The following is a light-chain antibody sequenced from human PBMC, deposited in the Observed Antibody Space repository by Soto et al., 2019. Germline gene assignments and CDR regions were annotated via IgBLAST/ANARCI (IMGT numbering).Light chain of an antibody. CDR1: SSDVGGYNY. CDR2: DVS. V-gene: IGLV2-14*01. Sequence: QSVLTRPASVSGSPGQSITISCTGTSSDVGGYNYVSWYQQHPGKAPKLMIYDVSNRPSGVSNRFSGSKSGNTASLTISGLQAEAEADYYCSSSTSSSPYVFGTGTNVTV. CDR3: SSSTSSSPYV. J-gene: IGLJ1*01.